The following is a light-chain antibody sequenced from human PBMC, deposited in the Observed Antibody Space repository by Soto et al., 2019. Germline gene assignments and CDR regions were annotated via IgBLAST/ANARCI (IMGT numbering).Light chain of an antibody. V-gene: IGLV2-14*01. CDR2: EVS. CDR3: SSYTSSVAHV. Sequence: QSALTQPASVSGSPGQSITIPCTGTSSDIGGYNDVSWYQQHPGKAPKIMIYEVSHRPSGISNRFSGSKSGNTASLTISGLQAEDEADYYCSSYTSSVAHVFGTGTKLTVL. J-gene: IGLJ1*01. CDR1: SSDIGGYND.